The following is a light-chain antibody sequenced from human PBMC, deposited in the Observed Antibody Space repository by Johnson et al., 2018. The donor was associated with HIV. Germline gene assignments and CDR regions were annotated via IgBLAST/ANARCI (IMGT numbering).Light chain of an antibody. CDR2: DNN. CDR1: SSNIGNNY. V-gene: IGLV1-51*01. Sequence: QSVLTQPPSVSAAPGQKVTISCSGSSSNIGNNYVSWYQQLPGTAPKLLIYDNNKRPSGIPDRFSGPKSGTSATLGITGLQTGDEADYYCGTWDSSLSDYVFGTGTKVTVL. J-gene: IGLJ1*01. CDR3: GTWDSSLSDYV.